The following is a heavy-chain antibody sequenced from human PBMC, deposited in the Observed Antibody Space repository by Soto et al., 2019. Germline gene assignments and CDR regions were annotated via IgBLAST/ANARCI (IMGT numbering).Heavy chain of an antibody. V-gene: IGHV4-34*01. CDR3: ARAKGGSQRRPFDY. J-gene: IGHJ4*02. Sequence: PSETLSLTCAFYGLSFSCFYLSLLRPPPGKGLEWIGEINHSGSTNYNPSLKSRVTISVDTSKNQFSLKLSSVTAADTAVYYCARAKGGSQRRPFDYWGQGTLVTVSS. D-gene: IGHD5-12*01. CDR1: GLSFSCFY. CDR2: INHSGST.